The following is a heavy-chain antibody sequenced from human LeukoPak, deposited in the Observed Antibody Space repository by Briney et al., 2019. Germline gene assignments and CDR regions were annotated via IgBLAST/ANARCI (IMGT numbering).Heavy chain of an antibody. CDR3: AKGYYYDSSGYYDY. CDR2: ISSSSSTI. J-gene: IGHJ4*02. Sequence: GGSLRLSCGASGFTFSTYTMNWVRQAPGKGLERVSYISSSSSTIYYADSVRGRFTISRDNAKNSLYLQMNSLRAEDTAVYYCAKGYYYDSSGYYDYWGQGTLVTVSS. CDR1: GFTFSTYT. D-gene: IGHD3-22*01. V-gene: IGHV3-48*01.